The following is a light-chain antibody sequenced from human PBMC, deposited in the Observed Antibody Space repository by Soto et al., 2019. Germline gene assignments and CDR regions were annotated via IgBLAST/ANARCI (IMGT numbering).Light chain of an antibody. J-gene: IGLJ1*01. CDR2: EVS. V-gene: IGLV2-8*01. Sequence: QSVLTQPPPASGSPGQSVTISCTGTSSDVGGYNYVSWYQQHPGKAPKLMIYEVSKRPSGVPDRFSGSKSGNTASLTVSGLQAEDKADYYCSSYAGSNNLGVFGTGTRSPS. CDR1: SSDVGGYNY. CDR3: SSYAGSNNLGV.